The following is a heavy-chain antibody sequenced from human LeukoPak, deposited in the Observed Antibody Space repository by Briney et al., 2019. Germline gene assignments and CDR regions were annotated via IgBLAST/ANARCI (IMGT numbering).Heavy chain of an antibody. CDR3: ARSRDTTNYYGMDV. J-gene: IGHJ6*02. V-gene: IGHV4-34*01. Sequence: PGGSLRLSCAASRFTFSTYTMNWVRQAPGKGLEWIGEIHHGGSTNYNPSLKSRVTISVDKSKNQFSLKMSSVTAADTAVYYCARSRDTTNYYGMDVWGQGTTVTVSS. CDR1: RFTFSTYT. D-gene: IGHD1-26*01. CDR2: IHHGGST.